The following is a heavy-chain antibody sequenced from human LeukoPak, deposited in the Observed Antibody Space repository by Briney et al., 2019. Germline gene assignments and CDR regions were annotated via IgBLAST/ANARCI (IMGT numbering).Heavy chain of an antibody. CDR3: ARHLAVAGTNYNWFDR. J-gene: IGHJ5*02. CDR1: DGSISSNNYY. D-gene: IGHD6-19*01. V-gene: IGHV4-39*01. Sequence: SETLSLTCTDSDGSISSNNYYWGWIRQPPGKGLEWIGSRFYSGSTYYNPSLKSRVTVSVDTSKNQFFLRLNSVTAADTAVYHCARHLAVAGTNYNWFDRWGQGTQVTVSS. CDR2: RFYSGST.